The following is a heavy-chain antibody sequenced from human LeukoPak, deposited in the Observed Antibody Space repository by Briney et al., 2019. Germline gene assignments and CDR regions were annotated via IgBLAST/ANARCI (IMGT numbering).Heavy chain of an antibody. J-gene: IGHJ4*02. D-gene: IGHD3-22*01. Sequence: ASVKVSCKASGYTFTGYYMHWVRQAPGQGLEWMGWINPNSGGTNYAQKFQGRVTMTEDTSTDTAYMELSSLRSEDTAVYYCATSGYYDSSGYYYWGQGTLVTVSS. CDR3: ATSGYYDSSGYYY. V-gene: IGHV1-2*02. CDR2: INPNSGGT. CDR1: GYTFTGYY.